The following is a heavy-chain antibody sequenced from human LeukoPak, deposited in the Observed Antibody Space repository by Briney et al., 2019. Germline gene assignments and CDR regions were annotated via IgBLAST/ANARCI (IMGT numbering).Heavy chain of an antibody. CDR2: IIPIFGTA. Sequence: SVKLSCKASGGTFSSYAISWVRQAPGQGLEWIGGIIPIFGTANYAQKFQGRVTITTDESTSTAYMELSSLRSEETAVYYCASEYSYGPGGNYYCYMDVWAKGTTVTVSS. CDR1: GGTFSSYA. V-gene: IGHV1-69*05. CDR3: ASEYSYGPGGNYYCYMDV. D-gene: IGHD5-18*01. J-gene: IGHJ6*03.